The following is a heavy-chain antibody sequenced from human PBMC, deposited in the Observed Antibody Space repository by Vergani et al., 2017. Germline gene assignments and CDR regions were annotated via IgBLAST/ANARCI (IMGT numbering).Heavy chain of an antibody. V-gene: IGHV2-26*01. D-gene: IGHD4-17*01. CDR2: IFSNDEK. Sequence: QVTLKESGPVLVKPTETLTLTCTVSGFPLSNARMGVSWIRQPPGKALEWLAHIFSNDEKSYSTSLKSRLTISKDTSKSQVVLTMTNMDPVDTATYYWARIGHGDYPYYFDYWGQGTLVTVSS. J-gene: IGHJ4*02. CDR3: ARIGHGDYPYYFDY. CDR1: GFPLSNARMG.